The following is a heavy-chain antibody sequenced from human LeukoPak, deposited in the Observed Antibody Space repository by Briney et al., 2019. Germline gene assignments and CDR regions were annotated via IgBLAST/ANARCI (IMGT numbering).Heavy chain of an antibody. CDR1: GGSISSGGYS. V-gene: IGHV4-30-2*01. Sequence: SQTLSLTCAVSGGSISSGGYSWSWIRQPPGKGLEWIGYIYHSGSTYYNPSLKRRVTISVDRSKNQFSLKLSSVTAADTAVYYCARRYNWNLYFDYWGQGTLVTVSS. CDR2: IYHSGST. CDR3: ARRYNWNLYFDY. D-gene: IGHD1-20*01. J-gene: IGHJ4*02.